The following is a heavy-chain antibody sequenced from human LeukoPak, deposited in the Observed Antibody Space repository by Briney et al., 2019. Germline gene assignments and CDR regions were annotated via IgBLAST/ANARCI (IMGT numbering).Heavy chain of an antibody. CDR2: ISYDGSNK. J-gene: IGHJ4*02. D-gene: IGHD4-17*01. Sequence: GRSLRLSCAASGSTFSSYAMHWVRQAPGKGLEWVAVISYDGSNKYYADSVKGRFTISRDNSKNTLYLQMNSLRAEDTAVYYCASTTTVIDYWGQGTLVTVSS. CDR1: GSTFSSYA. V-gene: IGHV3-30*04. CDR3: ASTTTVIDY.